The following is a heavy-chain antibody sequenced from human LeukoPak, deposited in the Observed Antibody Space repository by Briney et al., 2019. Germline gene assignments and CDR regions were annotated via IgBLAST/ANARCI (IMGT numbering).Heavy chain of an antibody. D-gene: IGHD2-8*01. J-gene: IGHJ4*02. CDR1: GISFSGNW. CDR3: AFSNAFKV. V-gene: IGHV3-7*01. Sequence: GGSLRLSCAASGISFSGNWMGWVRQAPGEGLEWVASIKYDGSAKYNADSVKGRFTISRDNAKNSLYLGMNSLTAEDTAVYYCAFSNAFKVWGQGTLVTVSS. CDR2: IKYDGSAK.